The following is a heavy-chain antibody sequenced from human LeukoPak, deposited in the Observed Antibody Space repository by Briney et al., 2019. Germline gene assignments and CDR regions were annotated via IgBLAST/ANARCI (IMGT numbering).Heavy chain of an antibody. V-gene: IGHV3-48*02. Sequence: PGGSLRLSCAASGFTFSSYSMNWVRQAPGKGLEWVSYISSSSSTIYYADSAKGRFTISRDNAKDSLYLQMNSLRDEDTAVYYCARDTHYYDILTGLYDYWGQGTLVTVS. CDR1: GFTFSSYS. J-gene: IGHJ4*02. D-gene: IGHD3-9*01. CDR3: ARDTHYYDILTGLYDY. CDR2: ISSSSSTI.